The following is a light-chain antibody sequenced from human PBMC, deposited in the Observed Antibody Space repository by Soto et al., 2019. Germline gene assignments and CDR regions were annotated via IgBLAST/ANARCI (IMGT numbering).Light chain of an antibody. J-gene: IGKJ1*01. CDR3: QQYSSHST. CDR1: QSTSSY. V-gene: IGKV1-5*03. Sequence: DIQMTQSPSTLSASVGDRVTITCRASQSTSSYLAWYQQKPGKAPKLLIYQASSLQNGVPSRFSRSESGTEFSLTFSSLKPDDTATYYCQQYSSHSTFGRGTKV. CDR2: QAS.